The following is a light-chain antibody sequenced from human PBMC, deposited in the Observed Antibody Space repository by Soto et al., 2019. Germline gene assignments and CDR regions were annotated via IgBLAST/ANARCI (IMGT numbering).Light chain of an antibody. Sequence: DIQMTQAPSSVSASVGARVTIPCRASQSISNWLAWYQQKPGKAPKLLIYSASILQNGVPSRFSGSGSGTDFTLTIKRLPPEDFASYDCQQAGSFPRTFGQGTKV. CDR2: SAS. CDR1: QSISNW. J-gene: IGKJ1*01. CDR3: QQAGSFPRT. V-gene: IGKV1-12*01.